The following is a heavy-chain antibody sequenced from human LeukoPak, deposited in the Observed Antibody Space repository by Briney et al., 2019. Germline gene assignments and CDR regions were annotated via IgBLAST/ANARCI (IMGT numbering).Heavy chain of an antibody. V-gene: IGHV3-20*01. Sequence: GGSLRLSCAASGFTFSSYGMSWVRQAPGKGLEWVSGINWNGGSTGYADSVKGRFTISRDNAKNSLYLQMNSLRAEDTALYNCARYSRLLETLIDYWGQGTLVTVSS. J-gene: IGHJ4*02. CDR3: ARYSRLLETLIDY. CDR2: INWNGGST. D-gene: IGHD2-15*01. CDR1: GFTFSSYG.